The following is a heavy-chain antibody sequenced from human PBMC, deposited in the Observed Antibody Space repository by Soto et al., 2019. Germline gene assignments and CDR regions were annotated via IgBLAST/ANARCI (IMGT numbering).Heavy chain of an antibody. D-gene: IGHD2-15*01. CDR2: IYYSGNT. J-gene: IGHJ6*02. V-gene: IGHV4-30-4*01. CDR1: GGSISSGDHY. Sequence: SETLSLTCTVSGGSISSGDHYWSWVRQSPGEGLEWIGFIYYSGNTYYNPSLKSRVSMSVDTSNNQFSLKLNSVTAADTAVYYCARDAGYCNSVSCYPYNMDVWGQGTTVTVSS. CDR3: ARDAGYCNSVSCYPYNMDV.